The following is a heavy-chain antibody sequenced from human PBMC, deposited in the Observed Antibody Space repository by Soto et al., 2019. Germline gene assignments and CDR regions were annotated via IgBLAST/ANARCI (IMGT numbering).Heavy chain of an antibody. CDR1: GDSVSSVTAT. CDR2: TYYRSKWYN. Sequence: QVQLQQSGPGLVKPSQTLSLMCDISGDSVSSVTATWSWIRQSPSRGLEWLGRTYYRSKWYNDYAVSVKCRIVITPDTSKNRLSLQLNSVTPEDTAIYFCARDGSGFHWYFDVWGRGTLVTVSS. CDR3: ARDGSGFHWYFDV. V-gene: IGHV6-1*01. D-gene: IGHD6-19*01. J-gene: IGHJ2*01.